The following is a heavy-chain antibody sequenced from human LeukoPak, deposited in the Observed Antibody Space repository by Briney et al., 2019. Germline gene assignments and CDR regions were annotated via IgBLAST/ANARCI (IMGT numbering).Heavy chain of an antibody. CDR3: AKDTPLTAYTSGWSNNCFDY. Sequence: SETLSLTCTVSGGSISSYYWSWIRQPPGEGLEWIGYIYYSGSTNYNPSLKSRVTISVDTSKNQFSLKLSSVTAADTAIYYCAKDTPLTAYTSGWSNNCFDYWGQGTLVTVSS. V-gene: IGHV4-59*01. CDR2: IYYSGST. J-gene: IGHJ4*02. CDR1: GGSISSYY. D-gene: IGHD6-19*01.